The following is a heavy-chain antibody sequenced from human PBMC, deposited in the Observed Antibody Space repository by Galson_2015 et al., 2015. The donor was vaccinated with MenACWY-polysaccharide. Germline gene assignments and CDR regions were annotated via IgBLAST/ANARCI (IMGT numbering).Heavy chain of an antibody. CDR1: GFTFSRYW. CDR3: ASEDYYYDSSSRRKLSMDC. J-gene: IGHJ4*02. Sequence: SLRLSCAVSGFTFSRYWMHWVRQAPGKGLEWVADIKPDGSEKYYAGSVKGRFTISRDNVENSLNLQMNSLRAEDTAVYYCASEDYYYDSSSRRKLSMDCWGQGTLVTVSS. D-gene: IGHD3-22*01. CDR2: IKPDGSEK. V-gene: IGHV3-7*03.